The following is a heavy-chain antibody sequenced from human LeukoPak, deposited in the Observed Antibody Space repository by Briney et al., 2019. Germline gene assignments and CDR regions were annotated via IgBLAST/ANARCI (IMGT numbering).Heavy chain of an antibody. CDR3: ARDDSCSGGSCYSAQLDY. J-gene: IGHJ4*02. CDR2: ISSSSGTI. CDR1: GFTFSSYS. D-gene: IGHD2-15*01. Sequence: GGSLRLSCEASGFTFSSYSMNWVRQAPGKGLEWVSYISSSSGTIYYADSVKGRFTISRDNAKNSLYLQMSSLRDEDTAVYYCARDDSCSGGSCYSAQLDYWGQGTLVTVSS. V-gene: IGHV3-48*02.